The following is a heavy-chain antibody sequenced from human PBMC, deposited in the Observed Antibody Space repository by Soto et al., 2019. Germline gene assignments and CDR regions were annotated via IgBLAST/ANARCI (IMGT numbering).Heavy chain of an antibody. CDR3: ARADSGYDPVAFDI. D-gene: IGHD5-12*01. V-gene: IGHV3-21*01. Sequence: GGSLRLSYAASGITFRSYSMNWLHQAPGKGLEWVSSISSSSSYIYYADSVKGRFTISRDNAKNSLYLQMNSLRAEDTAVYYCARADSGYDPVAFDIWGQGTMVTVSS. CDR1: GITFRSYS. CDR2: ISSSSSYI. J-gene: IGHJ3*02.